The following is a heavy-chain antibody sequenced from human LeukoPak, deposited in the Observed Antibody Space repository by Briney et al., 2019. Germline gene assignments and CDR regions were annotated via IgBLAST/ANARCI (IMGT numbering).Heavy chain of an antibody. CDR2: IYTSGST. CDR3: ARRLGRKFGERFYYYHYMDV. V-gene: IGHV4-61*02. J-gene: IGHJ6*03. Sequence: SQTLSLTCTVSGGSISSGSYYWSWIRQPAGKGLEWIGRIYTSGSTNYNPSLKSRVTISVDTSKNQFSLKLSSVTAADTAVYYCARRLGRKFGERFYYYHYMDVWGKGTTVTISS. D-gene: IGHD3-10*01. CDR1: GGSISSGSYY.